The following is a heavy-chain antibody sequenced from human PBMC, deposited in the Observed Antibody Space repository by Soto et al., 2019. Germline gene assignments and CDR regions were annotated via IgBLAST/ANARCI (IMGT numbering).Heavy chain of an antibody. D-gene: IGHD5-12*01. CDR1: GFNYGNFG. CDR2: ISNDANFT. V-gene: IGHV3-33*01. Sequence: GGFMRLSCVAAGFNYGNFGMHWVRQDPGKGLEWMTVISNDANFTQDSVRGRFAIARANSQNMLYLHLTSLRADDTAIYYCARGLRGFLDYYGQGTL. CDR3: ARGLRGFLDY. J-gene: IGHJ4*02.